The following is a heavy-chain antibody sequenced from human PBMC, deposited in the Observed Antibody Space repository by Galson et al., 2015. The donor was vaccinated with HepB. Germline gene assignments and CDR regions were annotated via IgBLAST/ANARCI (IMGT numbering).Heavy chain of an antibody. D-gene: IGHD3-22*01. CDR1: GFTFSSYA. CDR3: AAAGYYDSSGPTGGDY. Sequence: SLRLSCAASGFTFSSYAMHWVRQAPGKGLEWVAVISYDGSNKYYADYVKGRFTISRDNSKNTLYLRMNSLRAEDTAVYYCAAAGYYDSSGPTGGDYWGQGTLVTVSS. V-gene: IGHV3-30-3*01. CDR2: ISYDGSNK. J-gene: IGHJ4*02.